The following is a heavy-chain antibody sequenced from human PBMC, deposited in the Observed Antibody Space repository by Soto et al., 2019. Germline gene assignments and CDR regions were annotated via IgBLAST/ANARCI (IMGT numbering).Heavy chain of an antibody. D-gene: IGHD4-4*01. Sequence: SVKVSCKAAGDTFGRFTINWVRQAPGQGLEWMGGIKPISDITNYAQRFQGRVTFTADASTSTVYLELSSLRSEDTAMYYCARDPSTINKLLGVWFDPCGQGTLVTVSS. J-gene: IGHJ5*02. CDR1: GDTFGRFT. CDR3: ARDPSTINKLLGVWFDP. V-gene: IGHV1-69*13. CDR2: IKPISDIT.